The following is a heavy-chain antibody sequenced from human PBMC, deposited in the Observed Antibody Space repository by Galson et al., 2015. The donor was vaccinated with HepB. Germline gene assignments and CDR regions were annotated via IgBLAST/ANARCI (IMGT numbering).Heavy chain of an antibody. Sequence: SVKVSCKASGYTFTGYYMHWVRQAPGQGLEWMGRINPNSGGTNYAQKFQGRVTMTRDTSISTAYMELSRLRSDDTAVYYCARDLIFGVDTDGYWGQGTLVTVSS. J-gene: IGHJ4*02. D-gene: IGHD3-3*01. CDR1: GYTFTGYY. CDR3: ARDLIFGVDTDGY. V-gene: IGHV1-2*06. CDR2: INPNSGGT.